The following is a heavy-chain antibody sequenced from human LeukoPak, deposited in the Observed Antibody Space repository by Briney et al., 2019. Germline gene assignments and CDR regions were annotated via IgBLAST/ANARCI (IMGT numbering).Heavy chain of an antibody. CDR1: GFSFSDYN. J-gene: IGHJ4*02. V-gene: IGHV3-48*01. CDR2: ISSSGSTI. D-gene: IGHD4/OR15-4a*01. Sequence: GGSLRLSCAASGFSFSDYNMHWVRQAPGKGLEWVSYISSSGSTIYYADSVKGRFTISRDNSKNTLYLQMNSLRAEDTAVYYCARRAGAYSHPYDYWGQGTLVTVSS. CDR3: ARRAGAYSHPYDY.